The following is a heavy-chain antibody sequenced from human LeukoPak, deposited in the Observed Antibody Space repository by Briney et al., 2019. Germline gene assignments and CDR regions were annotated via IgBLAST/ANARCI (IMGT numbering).Heavy chain of an antibody. D-gene: IGHD2-15*01. CDR3: ASTRDCSGGSCYFDY. CDR2: ISAYNGNT. Sequence: ASVKVSCKASGYTFTSYGISSVRQAPGQGLEWMGWISAYNGNTNYAQKLQGRVTMTTDTSTSTAYMELRSLRSDDTAVYYCASTRDCSGGSCYFDYWGQGTLVTVSS. J-gene: IGHJ4*02. V-gene: IGHV1-18*01. CDR1: GYTFTSYG.